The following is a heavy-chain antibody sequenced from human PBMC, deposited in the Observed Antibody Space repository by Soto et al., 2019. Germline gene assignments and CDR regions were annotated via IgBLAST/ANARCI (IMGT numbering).Heavy chain of an antibody. J-gene: IGHJ4*02. D-gene: IGHD2-2*02. V-gene: IGHV3-23*01. CDR2: ISGSGGST. CDR1: GFTLSSYA. CDR3: AKVKRGCSSTSCYRGKAAAEFHY. Sequence: LRLSCAASGFTLSSYAMSWVRQAPGKGLEWXSAISGSGGSTYYADSVKGRFTISRDNSKNTLYLQMNSLRAEDTAVYYCAKVKRGCSSTSCYRGKAAAEFHYPGPATLVTVST.